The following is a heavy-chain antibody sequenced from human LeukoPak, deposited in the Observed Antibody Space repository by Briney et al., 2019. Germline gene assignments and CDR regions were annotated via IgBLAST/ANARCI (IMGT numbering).Heavy chain of an antibody. CDR3: ARVFFVAGTSVQLGGY. J-gene: IGHJ4*02. D-gene: IGHD6-19*01. CDR2: ISAYNGNT. Sequence: GASVKVSCKASGYTFTSYGISWVRQAPGQGLEWMGWISAYNGNTNYAQKLQGRVTMTTDTSTSTAYMELRSLRSDDTAVYYCARVFFVAGTSVQLGGYWGQGTLVTVSS. V-gene: IGHV1-18*01. CDR1: GYTFTSYG.